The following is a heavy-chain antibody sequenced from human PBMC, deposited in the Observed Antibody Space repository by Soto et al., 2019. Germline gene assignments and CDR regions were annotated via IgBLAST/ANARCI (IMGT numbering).Heavy chain of an antibody. D-gene: IGHD5-12*01. CDR3: ARGIGYYFDS. J-gene: IGHJ4*02. CDR2: VHYRGST. V-gene: IGHV4-39*01. CDR1: GGSISSSSFF. Sequence: SETLSLTCTVSGGSISSSSFFWGWIRQPPGKGLEWIGNVHYRGSTYYNASLTSRVTISVDTSKNQFSLKLSSVTAADSAVYSCARGIGYYFDSWGQGTLVTVSS.